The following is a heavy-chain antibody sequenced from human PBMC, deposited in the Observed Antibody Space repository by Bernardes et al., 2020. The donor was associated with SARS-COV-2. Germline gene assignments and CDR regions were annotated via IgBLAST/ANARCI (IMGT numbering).Heavy chain of an antibody. J-gene: IGHJ5*02. CDR3: ARGAYDFWSGRPYNWFDP. D-gene: IGHD3-3*01. Sequence: SETLSLTCAVYGGSFSGYYWSWIRQPPGKGLEWIGEINHSGSTNCNPSLKSRVTISVDTSKNQFSLKLSSVTAADTAVYYCARGAYDFWSGRPYNWFDPWGQGTLVTVSS. CDR1: GGSFSGYY. V-gene: IGHV4-34*01. CDR2: INHSGST.